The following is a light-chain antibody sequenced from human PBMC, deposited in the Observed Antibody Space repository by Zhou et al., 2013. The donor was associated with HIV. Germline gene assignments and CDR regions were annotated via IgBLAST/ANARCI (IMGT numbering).Light chain of an antibody. V-gene: IGKV3D-20*02. CDR3: QQHSSSFT. Sequence: EIVLTQSPGTLSLSPGERATLPCRASHSVSSGYVAWYQQKPGQAPRLLIYHASSRAAGIPDRFSGSGSGTDFTLTISRLEPEDFAVYYCQQHSSSFTFGPGTIVEIK. CDR1: HSVSSGY. J-gene: IGKJ3*01. CDR2: HAS.